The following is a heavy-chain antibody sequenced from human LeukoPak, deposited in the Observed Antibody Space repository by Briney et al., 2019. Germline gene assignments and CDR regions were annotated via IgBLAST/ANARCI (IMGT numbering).Heavy chain of an antibody. Sequence: GASVKVSCKTSGHTFTGYYLHWVRQAPGQGLEWMGWINLNTGVTMYAQDFQGRVTMTRDTSISTAYMELSRLRHDDTALYYCARDSGGTDAVFPRLHYYFDLWGRGTLVTVSS. D-gene: IGHD2-21*01. CDR3: ARDSGGTDAVFPRLHYYFDL. J-gene: IGHJ2*01. CDR1: GHTFTGYY. CDR2: INLNTGVT. V-gene: IGHV1-2*02.